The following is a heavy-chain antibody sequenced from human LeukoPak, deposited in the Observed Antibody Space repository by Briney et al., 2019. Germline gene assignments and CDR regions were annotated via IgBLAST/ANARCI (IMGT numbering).Heavy chain of an antibody. Sequence: SETLSLICTVSGLPMRSYYWRWLRQPPPKGLAGVGYIYYCGRTNHNPPLHSRVTISINTSKKQFVLPLSSVSAADPAVYFLARLGSGYDPSSEYWGQGTLVTVSS. CDR3: ARLGSGYDPSSEY. J-gene: IGHJ4*02. V-gene: IGHV4-59*08. CDR2: IYYCGRT. CDR1: GLPMRSYY. D-gene: IGHD5-12*01.